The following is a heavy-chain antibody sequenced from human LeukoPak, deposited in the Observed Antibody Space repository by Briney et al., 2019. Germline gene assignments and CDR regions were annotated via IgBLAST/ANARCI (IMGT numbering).Heavy chain of an antibody. CDR1: GGSFSGYY. CDR2: TNHSGST. V-gene: IGHV4-34*01. D-gene: IGHD4/OR15-4a*01. J-gene: IGHJ4*02. CDR3: ARTYGGQFDY. Sequence: SETLSLTCAVYGGSFSGYYWSWIRQPPGKGLEWIGETNHSGSTNYNPSLKSRVTISVDTSKNQFSLKLSSVTAADTAVYYCARTYGGQFDYWGQGTLVTVSS.